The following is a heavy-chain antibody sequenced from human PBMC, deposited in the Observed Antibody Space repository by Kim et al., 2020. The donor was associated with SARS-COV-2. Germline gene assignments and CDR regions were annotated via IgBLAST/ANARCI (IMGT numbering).Heavy chain of an antibody. Sequence: GGSLRLSCAASGFTFSDHYMDWVRQAPGKGLEWVGRTRNKANSYTTEYAASVKGRFTISRDDSKNSLYLQMNSLKTEDTAVYFCRRGWSWGPNYSYYMDV. CDR2: TRNKANSYTT. CDR1: GFTFSDHY. J-gene: IGHJ6*03. V-gene: IGHV3-72*01. CDR3: RRGWSWGPNYSYYMDV. D-gene: IGHD6-19*01.